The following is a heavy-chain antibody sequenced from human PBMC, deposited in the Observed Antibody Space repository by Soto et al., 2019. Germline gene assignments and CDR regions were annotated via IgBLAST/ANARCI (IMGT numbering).Heavy chain of an antibody. V-gene: IGHV6-1*01. J-gene: IGHJ6*02. CDR2: TYYRSKWYN. D-gene: IGHD1-26*01. CDR3: ARDHRGAKYGLDV. Sequence: SQTLSFTCAISGDSVSSNSATWNWIRQSPSRGLEWLGRTYYRSKWYNDYAVSVRSRITIRPDTSKNQFSLQLTSVTPADAAVYYCARDHRGAKYGLDVWGQGXTVTVYS. CDR1: GDSVSSNSAT.